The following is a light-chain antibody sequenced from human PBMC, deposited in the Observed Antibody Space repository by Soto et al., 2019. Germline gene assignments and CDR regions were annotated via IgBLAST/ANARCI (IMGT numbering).Light chain of an antibody. CDR1: QSVSNN. CDR3: QQYNNWPPWT. CDR2: GAS. Sequence: EIVMTQSPATLSVSPGERATLSCRASQSVSNNLAWYQQKAGQAPRLLIYGASTRATGIPARFSGSGSGTEFTLTISRLQSEDCAVYYCQQYNNWPPWTFGQGTKVEIK. J-gene: IGKJ1*01. V-gene: IGKV3-15*01.